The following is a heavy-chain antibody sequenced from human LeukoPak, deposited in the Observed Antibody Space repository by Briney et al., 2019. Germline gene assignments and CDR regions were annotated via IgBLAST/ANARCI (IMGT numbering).Heavy chain of an antibody. CDR1: GYTFTSYG. Sequence: GASVKVSCKASGYTFTSYGISWVRQAPGQGLEWMGWISAYNGNTNYAQKLQGRVTMTTDTSTSTAYMELRSLRSDDTAVYYCARVRGGYSYGYYYYYGMDVWGQGTTVTVSS. J-gene: IGHJ6*02. D-gene: IGHD5-18*01. V-gene: IGHV1-18*01. CDR2: ISAYNGNT. CDR3: ARVRGGYSYGYYYYYGMDV.